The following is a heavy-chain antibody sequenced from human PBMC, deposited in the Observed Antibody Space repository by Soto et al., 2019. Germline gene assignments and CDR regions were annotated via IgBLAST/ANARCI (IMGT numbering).Heavy chain of an antibody. D-gene: IGHD1-26*01. V-gene: IGHV3-48*03. J-gene: IGHJ4*02. CDR3: ARGGSYFDY. Sequence: EVQLVESGGGLVQPGGSLRLSCAASGYTFSSYEMNWVRQAPGKGLEWVSYITGSGNTIYYADSVKGRFTISRDNAKNSMYLQRNSLRAEDTAVYYGARGGSYFDYWGQGTLVTVSS. CDR2: ITGSGNTI. CDR1: GYTFSSYE.